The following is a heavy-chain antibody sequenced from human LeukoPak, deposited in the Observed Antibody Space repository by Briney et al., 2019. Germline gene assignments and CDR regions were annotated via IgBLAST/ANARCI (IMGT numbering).Heavy chain of an antibody. CDR3: VRLRRNSDTTGFYYYYDF. D-gene: IGHD3-22*01. CDR2: ISVRSNYI. Sequence: GGSLKLSCAASGYTFSSYSINWVRQAPGKGLEWVSSISVRSNYIYYADSVRGRFRISRDDARDPLYLQMNSLRAEDTAVYYCVRLRRNSDTTGFYYYYDFWGQGTLVTVSS. J-gene: IGHJ4*01. V-gene: IGHV3-21*01. CDR1: GYTFSSYS.